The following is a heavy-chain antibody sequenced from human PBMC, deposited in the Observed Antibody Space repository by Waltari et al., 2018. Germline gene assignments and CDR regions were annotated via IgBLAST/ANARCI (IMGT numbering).Heavy chain of an antibody. CDR1: GFTFSCYS. CDR2: ISSGGTYI. CDR3: VRSTSWRYYFDT. D-gene: IGHD6-13*01. Sequence: SLRLPCGASGFTFSCYSMHWVRQAPGKGLEWVSSISSGGTYIYYTYSVKGRFTISRGSVTDSLYLQMNSLRVEDTATYFCVRSTSWRYYFDTWGQGTLVAVSS. V-gene: IGHV3-21*01. J-gene: IGHJ4*02.